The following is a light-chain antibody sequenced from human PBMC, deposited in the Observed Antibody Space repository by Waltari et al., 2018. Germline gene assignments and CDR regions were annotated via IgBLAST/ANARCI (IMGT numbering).Light chain of an antibody. J-gene: IGKJ1*01. V-gene: IGKV1-39*01. Sequence: DIKMPQSPSSLSASVGDIVTITCRASQSISSYLNWYQHKPGKAPKLLIYAASSLPDWVPSRFSGSGSGTDFTLTISSLQPEDFATYYCQQSYSTPHVAFGQGTKVEIK. CDR1: QSISSY. CDR3: QQSYSTPHVA. CDR2: AAS.